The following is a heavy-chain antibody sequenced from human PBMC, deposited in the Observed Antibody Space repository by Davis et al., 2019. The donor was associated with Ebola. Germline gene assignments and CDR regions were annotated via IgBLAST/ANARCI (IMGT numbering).Heavy chain of an antibody. V-gene: IGHV3-74*01. J-gene: IGHJ6*02. D-gene: IGHD3-3*01. CDR2: INSDGSST. Sequence: GESLKISCVASGFTFSSCWMHWVRQAPGKGLVWVSRINSDGSSTSYADSVKGRFTISRDNAKNTLYLQMNSLRAEDTAVYYCARASSPDYDFWSGTGGYGMDVWGQGTTVTVSS. CDR3: ARASSPDYDFWSGTGGYGMDV. CDR1: GFTFSSCW.